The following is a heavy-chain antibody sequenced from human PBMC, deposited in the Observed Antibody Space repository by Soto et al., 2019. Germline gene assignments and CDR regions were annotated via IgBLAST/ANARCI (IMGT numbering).Heavy chain of an antibody. CDR2: IYWDDDK. CDR1: GFSLSTSGVG. D-gene: IGHD2-8*01. V-gene: IGHV2-5*02. CDR3: ARGVRYCSTTNCPSGFDS. J-gene: IGHJ5*01. Sequence: QITLKESGPTLVKPTQTLTLTCTFSGFSLSTSGVGVGWIRQPPGQALEWLALIYWDDDKRYSPSLNNRLTITKDTSKNQVVVTMTNVDPMDPATYYCARGVRYCSTTNCPSGFDSWGQGTLVTVSS.